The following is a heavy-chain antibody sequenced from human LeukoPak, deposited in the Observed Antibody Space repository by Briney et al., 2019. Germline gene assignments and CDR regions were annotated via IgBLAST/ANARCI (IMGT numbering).Heavy chain of an antibody. V-gene: IGHV3-30*01. Sequence: PGGSLRLSCAASGFTFSSYAMHWVRQAPGKGLEWVAVISYDGSNKYYADSVKGRFTISRDNSKNTLYLQMNSLRAEDTAVYYCAGSHEGRYYYYYMDVWGKGTAVTVSS. CDR1: GFTFSSYA. CDR3: AGSHEGRYYYYYMDV. J-gene: IGHJ6*03. CDR2: ISYDGSNK.